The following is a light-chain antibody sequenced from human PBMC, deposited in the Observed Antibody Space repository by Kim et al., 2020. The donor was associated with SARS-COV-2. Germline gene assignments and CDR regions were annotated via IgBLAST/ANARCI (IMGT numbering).Light chain of an antibody. CDR2: DVS. J-gene: IGLJ3*02. V-gene: IGLV2-11*01. CDR1: SSDVGGYNY. CDR3: CSYAASYTWV. Sequence: GQSVTIACTGTSSDVGGYNYVSWYQQHPGKAPKLMIYDVSQRPSGVPDRFSGSRSGNTASLTISGLQAEDEADYYCCSYAASYTWVFGGGTQLTVL.